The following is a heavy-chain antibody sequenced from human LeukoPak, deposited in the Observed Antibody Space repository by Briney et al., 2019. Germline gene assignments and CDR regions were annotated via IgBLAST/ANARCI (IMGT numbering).Heavy chain of an antibody. J-gene: IGHJ3*02. CDR3: ARSPPASFRPYSIGWDINAFDI. V-gene: IGHV1-3*01. Sequence: ASVKVSCKASRYTFTSYAMHWVRQAPGQRLEWMGWINAGNGNTKYSQKFQGRVTITRDTSASTAYMELSSLRSEDTAVYYCARSPPASFRPYSIGWDINAFDIWGQGTMVTVSS. D-gene: IGHD6-19*01. CDR2: INAGNGNT. CDR1: RYTFTSYA.